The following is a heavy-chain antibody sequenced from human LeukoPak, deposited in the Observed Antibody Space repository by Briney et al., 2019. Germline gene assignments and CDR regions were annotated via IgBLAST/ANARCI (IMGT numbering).Heavy chain of an antibody. CDR3: ARDSLAVAGAYYDY. V-gene: IGHV1-18*01. D-gene: IGHD6-19*01. Sequence: ASVKVSCKASGYTFTSYGISWVRQAPGQGLEWMGWISAYNGNTDYAQKLQGRVTMTTDTSTSTAYMELRSLRSDDTAVYYCARDSLAVAGAYYDYWGQGTLVTVSS. CDR2: ISAYNGNT. CDR1: GYTFTSYG. J-gene: IGHJ4*02.